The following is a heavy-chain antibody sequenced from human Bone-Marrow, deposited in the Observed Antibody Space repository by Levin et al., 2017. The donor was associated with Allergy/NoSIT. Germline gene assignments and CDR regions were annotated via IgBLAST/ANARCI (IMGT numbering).Heavy chain of an antibody. CDR1: GYNFINYW. Sequence: PGESLKISCKGFGYNFINYWIGWVRQMPGKGLEWMGIIYPGDSDSRYSPSFQGRVTISADKSIATAYLQWSSLKASDTAIYYCARLGTVIPATMTHEASTLPYGMDVWGQGTTVTVSS. D-gene: IGHD2-2*01. V-gene: IGHV5-51*01. J-gene: IGHJ6*02. CDR2: IYPGDSDS. CDR3: ARLGTVIPATMTHEASTLPYGMDV.